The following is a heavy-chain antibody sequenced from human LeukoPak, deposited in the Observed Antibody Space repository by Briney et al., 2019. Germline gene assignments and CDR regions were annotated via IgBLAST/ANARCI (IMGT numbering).Heavy chain of an antibody. D-gene: IGHD1-26*01. J-gene: IGHJ4*02. CDR1: GYSFSNYD. CDR3: ARANRIVGATTLFYNFDY. Sequence: ASVKVSCKASGYSFSNYDFNWVRQATGQGLEWMGWMNPNSGNTGYAQKFQGRVTITRNTSISTAYMELRSLRSDDTAVYYCARANRIVGATTLFYNFDYWGQGTLVTVSS. V-gene: IGHV1-8*03. CDR2: MNPNSGNT.